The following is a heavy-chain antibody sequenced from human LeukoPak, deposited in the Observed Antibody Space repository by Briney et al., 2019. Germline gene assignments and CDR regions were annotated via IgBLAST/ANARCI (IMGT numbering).Heavy chain of an antibody. CDR1: GFTVSSNY. CDR2: IYSGGST. Sequence: GGSLRLSCAASGFTVSSNYMSWVRQAPGKGLEWVSVIYSGGSTYYADSVKGRFTISRDNSKNTLYLQMNSLRAEDTVVYYCARNTVDYYDSSGYYSRYYFDYWGQGTLVTVSS. V-gene: IGHV3-53*01. D-gene: IGHD3-22*01. J-gene: IGHJ4*02. CDR3: ARNTVDYYDSSGYYSRYYFDY.